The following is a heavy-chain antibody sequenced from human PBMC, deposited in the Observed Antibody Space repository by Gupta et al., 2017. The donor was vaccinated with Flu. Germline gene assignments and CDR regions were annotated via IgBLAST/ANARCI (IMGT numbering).Heavy chain of an antibody. D-gene: IGHD5-12*01. CDR2: IAADASVK. V-gene: IGHV3-7*01. J-gene: IGHJ4*02. CDR3: VRSRGWQQFDY. Sequence: EEQLVESGGGWVQPGGSLRLSCAVFGFAFRSYWVDWVRQAPGKGLEWVANIAADASVKNYAASVQGRFTISRDDAKSSLYLQMNSLRAEDTAVYYCVRSRGWQQFDYWGQGALVTVSS. CDR1: GFAFRSYW.